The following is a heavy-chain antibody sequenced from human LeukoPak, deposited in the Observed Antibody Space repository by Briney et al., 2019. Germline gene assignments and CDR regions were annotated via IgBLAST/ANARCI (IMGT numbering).Heavy chain of an antibody. Sequence: ASVKVSFMASGYTFTGKYMHWVRQAPGQGLEGMGWINPKSGATKYGQKFQGRVTMTRDTSITTAYMELSRLRSDDTAVYYCAPLYDSSGYAFDYWGQGTLVTVSS. J-gene: IGHJ4*02. D-gene: IGHD3-22*01. CDR1: GYTFTGKY. CDR3: APLYDSSGYAFDY. V-gene: IGHV1-2*02. CDR2: INPKSGAT.